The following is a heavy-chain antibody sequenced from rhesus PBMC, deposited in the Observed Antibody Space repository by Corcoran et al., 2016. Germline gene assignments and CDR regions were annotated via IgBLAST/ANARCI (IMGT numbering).Heavy chain of an antibody. CDR3: ARSLITMIEN. CDR2: LNGKCGST. Sequence: QLQLQESGPGLVKPSETLSLTCAVSGDSFSSYWWSWLRQPPGKGMAWIWELNGKCGSTNYNHTLKSRVTSAKDASKNQVSLKLSSVTAADTAVYYCARSLITMIENWGRGVLVTVSS. D-gene: IGHD3-28*01. V-gene: IGHV4-80*01. CDR1: GDSFSSYW. J-gene: IGHJ5-2*02.